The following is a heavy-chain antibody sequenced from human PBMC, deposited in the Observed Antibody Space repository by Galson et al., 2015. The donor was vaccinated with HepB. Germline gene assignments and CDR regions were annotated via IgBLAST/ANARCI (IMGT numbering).Heavy chain of an antibody. CDR1: GFTFSSYA. D-gene: IGHD4-17*01. CDR2: ISGSGGST. CDR3: AVFNDYGDYRSDWYFDL. V-gene: IGHV3-23*01. J-gene: IGHJ2*01. Sequence: SLRLSCAASGFTFSSYAMSWVRQAPGKGLEWVSAISGSGGSTYYADSVKGRFTISRDNSKNTLYLQMNSLRAEDTAVYYCAVFNDYGDYRSDWYFDLWGRGTLVTVSS.